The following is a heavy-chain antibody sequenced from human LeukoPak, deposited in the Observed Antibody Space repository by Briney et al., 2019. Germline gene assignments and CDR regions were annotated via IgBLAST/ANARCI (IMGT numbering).Heavy chain of an antibody. CDR3: TTEVMVPLEEYDY. Sequence: GGSLRLSCAASGFTFSNAWMSWVRQAPGKGLEWVGRIKSKTDGETTDYAAPVKGRFTISRDDSRNTLYLQMNSLKTEDTAVYYCTTEVMVPLEEYDYWGQGTLVTVSS. CDR1: GFTFSNAW. J-gene: IGHJ4*02. V-gene: IGHV3-15*01. D-gene: IGHD2-8*01. CDR2: IKSKTDGETT.